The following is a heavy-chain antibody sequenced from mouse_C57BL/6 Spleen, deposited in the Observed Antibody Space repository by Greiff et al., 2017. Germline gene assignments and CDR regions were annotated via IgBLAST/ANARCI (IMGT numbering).Heavy chain of an antibody. CDR2: IDPANGNT. CDR3: ASDIRPPRMDD. Sequence: VQLQQSVAELVRPGASVKLSCTASGFNIKNTYMHWVKQRPEQGLEWIGRIDPANGNTKYAPKFQGKATITADTSSNTAYLQLSSLTSEDTDFYYGASDIRPPRMDDWGQGTSVTVSS. CDR1: GFNIKNTY. J-gene: IGHJ4*01. V-gene: IGHV14-3*01. D-gene: IGHD1-3*01.